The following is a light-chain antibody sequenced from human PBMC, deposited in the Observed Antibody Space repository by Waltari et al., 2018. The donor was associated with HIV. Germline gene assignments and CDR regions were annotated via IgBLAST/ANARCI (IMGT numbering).Light chain of an antibody. CDR2: GVS. CDR1: ISDIGLYDF. J-gene: IGLJ3*02. CDR3: SSLTLTHSVL. V-gene: IGLV2-14*03. Sequence: QSALAQPTSVAGSPGQSIPISCTGSISDIGLYDFVSWYQQYPDKAPRLLIYGVSSRPSGISDRFSAFKSGNTATLTISGLQAEDEADYYCSSLTLTHSVLFGGGTRLTVL.